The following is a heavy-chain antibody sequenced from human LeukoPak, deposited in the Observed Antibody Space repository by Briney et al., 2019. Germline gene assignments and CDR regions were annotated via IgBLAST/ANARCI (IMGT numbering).Heavy chain of an antibody. D-gene: IGHD6-19*01. CDR2: IYSGGDT. CDR1: GFTFSSYA. CDR3: AKERNLEIAVAGTIFDY. Sequence: GGSLRLSCAASGFTFSSYAMSWVRQAPGKGLEWLSVIYSGGDTYYADSVKGRFTISRDNSKNMIYLEMSSLKAEDTAVYYCAKERNLEIAVAGTIFDYWGQGTLVTVSS. J-gene: IGHJ4*02. V-gene: IGHV3-66*01.